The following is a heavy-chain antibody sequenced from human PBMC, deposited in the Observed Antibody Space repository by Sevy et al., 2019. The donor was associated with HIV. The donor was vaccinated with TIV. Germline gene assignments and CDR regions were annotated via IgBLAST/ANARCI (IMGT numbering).Heavy chain of an antibody. V-gene: IGHV3-21*01. J-gene: IGHJ4*02. CDR3: ARVGAEEGGY. CDR2: ISSSSSDI. Sequence: GGSLRLSCTASGFTFSSYSMNWVRQAPGKGLEWVSSISSSSSDIYYADSVKGRFTISRDNAKNSLYLQMNSLRAEDTAVYYRARVGAEEGGYWGQGTLVTVSS. D-gene: IGHD3-10*01. CDR1: GFTFSSYS.